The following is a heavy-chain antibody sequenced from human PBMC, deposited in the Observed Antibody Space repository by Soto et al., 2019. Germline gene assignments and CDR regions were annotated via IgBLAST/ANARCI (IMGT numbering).Heavy chain of an antibody. CDR2: ISWNSGSI. J-gene: IGHJ4*02. D-gene: IGHD3-22*01. V-gene: IGHV3-9*01. Sequence: GGSLRLSCAASGFTFDDYAMHWVRQAPGKGLEWVSGISWNSGSIGYADSVKGRFTISRDDSKNTLSLQMSSLKTEDTAVYYCTTDQEHNYDFDNWGQGTLVTVSS. CDR3: TTDQEHNYDFDN. CDR1: GFTFDDYA.